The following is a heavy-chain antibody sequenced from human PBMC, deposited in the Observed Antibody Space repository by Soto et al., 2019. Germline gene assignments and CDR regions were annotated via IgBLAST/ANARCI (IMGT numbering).Heavy chain of an antibody. V-gene: IGHV2-5*01. D-gene: IGHD3-22*01. CDR3: ARGYYYDSSGYPYYFDY. Sequence: SGPTLVNPTQTLTLTCTFSGFSLSTSGVGVGWIRQPPGKALEWLALIYWNDDKRYSPSLKSRLTITKDTSKNQVVLTMTNMHPVDTATYYCARGYYYDSSGYPYYFDYWGQGTLVTVSS. J-gene: IGHJ4*02. CDR2: IYWNDDK. CDR1: GFSLSTSGVG.